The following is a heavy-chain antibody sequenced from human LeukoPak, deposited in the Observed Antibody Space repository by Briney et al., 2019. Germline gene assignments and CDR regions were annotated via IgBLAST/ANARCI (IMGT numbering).Heavy chain of an antibody. J-gene: IGHJ4*02. Sequence: GGSLRLSCAASGFTFSSYSTNWVRQAPGKGLEWVSSISSSSSYIYYADSVKGRFTISRDNAKNSLYLQMNSLRAEDTAVYYCARDLVTMVRGVVITRFDYWGQGTLVTVSS. CDR3: ARDLVTMVRGVVITRFDY. D-gene: IGHD3-10*01. CDR2: ISSSSSYI. V-gene: IGHV3-21*01. CDR1: GFTFSSYS.